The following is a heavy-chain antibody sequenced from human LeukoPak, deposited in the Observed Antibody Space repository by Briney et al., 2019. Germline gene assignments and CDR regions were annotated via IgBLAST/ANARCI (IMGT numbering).Heavy chain of an antibody. CDR2: ISSSSSYI. CDR1: GFAFSSYS. J-gene: IGHJ4*02. D-gene: IGHD6-6*01. Sequence: GGSLRLSCAASGFAFSSYSMNWVRQAPGKGLEWVSSISSSSSYIYYADSVKGRFTISRDNAKSSLYLQMNSLRAEATAVYYCARDFRAYSSSWNYWGQGTLVTVSS. CDR3: ARDFRAYSSSWNY. V-gene: IGHV3-21*01.